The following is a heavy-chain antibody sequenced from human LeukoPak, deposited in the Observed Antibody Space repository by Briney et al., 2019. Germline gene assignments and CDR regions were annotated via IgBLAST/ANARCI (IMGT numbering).Heavy chain of an antibody. CDR2: INPNSGGT. J-gene: IGHJ6*02. D-gene: IGHD3-3*01. CDR1: GYTFTGYY. CDR3: ARNPFEGYDFWSGYGYYGMDV. V-gene: IGHV1-2*06. Sequence: ATVKVSCKASGYTFTGYYMHRVRQAPGQGLEWMGRINPNSGGTNYAQKFQGRVTMTRDTSISTAYMELSRLRSDDTAVYYCARNPFEGYDFWSGYGYYGMDVWGQGTTVTVSS.